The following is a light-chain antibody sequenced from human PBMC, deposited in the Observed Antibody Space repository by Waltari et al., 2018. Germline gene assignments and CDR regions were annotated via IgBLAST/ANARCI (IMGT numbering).Light chain of an antibody. CDR3: SSDTSSSPYV. J-gene: IGLJ1*01. CDR1: SSDVGGYNY. CDR2: DVS. Sequence: QSALTQPASVSGSPGQSITISCTGTSSDVGGYNYVYWYQQHPGKAPKLMIYDVSKRPSGLSNRFSGSKSVNTASLTFSGLQAEDEADYYCSSDTSSSPYVFGTGTKVTVL. V-gene: IGLV2-14*01.